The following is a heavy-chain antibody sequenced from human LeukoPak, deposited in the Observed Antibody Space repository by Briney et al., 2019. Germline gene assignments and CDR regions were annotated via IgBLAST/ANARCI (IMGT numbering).Heavy chain of an antibody. J-gene: IGHJ4*02. CDR3: ARLGRITMVRGPADY. D-gene: IGHD3-10*01. V-gene: IGHV4-34*01. CDR2: INHSGST. CDR1: GGSISSYY. Sequence: PSETLSLTCTVSGGSISSYYWSWIRQPPGKGLEWIGEINHSGSTNYNPSLKSRVTISVDTSKNQFSLKLSSVTAADTAVYYCARLGRITMVRGPADYWGRGTLVTVSS.